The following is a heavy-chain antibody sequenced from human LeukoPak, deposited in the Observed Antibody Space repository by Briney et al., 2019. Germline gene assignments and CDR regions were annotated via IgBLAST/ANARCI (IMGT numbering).Heavy chain of an antibody. CDR1: GFTFSSYG. CDR2: ISYDGSNK. J-gene: IGHJ3*02. CDR3: AKVVAGYYYDSSGTESAFDI. V-gene: IGHV3-30*18. D-gene: IGHD3-22*01. Sequence: GRSLRLSCAASGFTFSSYGMHWVRQAPGKGLEWVAVISYDGSNKYYADSVKGRFTISRDNSKNTLYLQMNSLRAEDTAVYYCAKVVAGYYYDSSGTESAFDIWGQGTMVTVSS.